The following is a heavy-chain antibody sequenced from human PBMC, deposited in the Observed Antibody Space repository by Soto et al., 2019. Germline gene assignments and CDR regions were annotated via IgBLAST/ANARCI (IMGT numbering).Heavy chain of an antibody. Sequence: SETLSLTCTVSGGSISSYYWSWIRQPAGKGLEWIGRIYTSGSTNYNPSLKSRVTMSVDTSKNQFSLKLSSVTAADTAVYYCARDYYGSGSYPYYYYGMDVWGQGTTVTVSS. CDR3: ARDYYGSGSYPYYYYGMDV. V-gene: IGHV4-4*07. CDR2: IYTSGST. J-gene: IGHJ6*02. CDR1: GGSISSYY. D-gene: IGHD3-10*01.